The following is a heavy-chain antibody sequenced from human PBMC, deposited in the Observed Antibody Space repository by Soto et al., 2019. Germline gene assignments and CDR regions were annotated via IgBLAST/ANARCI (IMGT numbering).Heavy chain of an antibody. Sequence: GSLLLAGLVSGFTLNNYGVHWVRQAPGKGLEWVALMWYDGLRQTYLDSVRGRFTVSRDSSTNTIYLQMNSLRVEDTGNYFCVKESTPPFFDSWGQGTQVTVYS. V-gene: IGHV3-33*03. CDR3: VKESTPPFFDS. D-gene: IGHD2-15*01. CDR1: GFTLNNYG. CDR2: MWYDGLRQ. J-gene: IGHJ4*02.